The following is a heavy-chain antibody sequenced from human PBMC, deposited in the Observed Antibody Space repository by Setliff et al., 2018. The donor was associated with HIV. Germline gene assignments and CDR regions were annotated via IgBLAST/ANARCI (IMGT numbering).Heavy chain of an antibody. CDR3: ARDRHSSGLGSYGP. V-gene: IGHV4-4*07. J-gene: IGHJ5*02. Sequence: PSETLSLTCTISGGSFGVYRWSWIRQSAGRGLEWIGRIDSSGTTDYKPSLKGRVAISVDTSRNQFSLRVTSVTAADTAVYSCARDRHSSGLGSYGPWGPGILVTV. CDR2: IDSSGTT. D-gene: IGHD3-10*01. CDR1: GGSFGVYR.